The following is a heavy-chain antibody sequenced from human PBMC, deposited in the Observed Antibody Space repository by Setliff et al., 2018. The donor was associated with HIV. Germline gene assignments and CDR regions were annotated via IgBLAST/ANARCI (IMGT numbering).Heavy chain of an antibody. V-gene: IGHV5-51*01. CDR3: ARCSGSYPCDGMDV. CDR2: IYPSNSDT. D-gene: IGHD1-26*01. CDR1: GYRFTSYW. J-gene: IGHJ6*02. Sequence: PGESLKISCKGFGYRFTSYWIGWARHMPGKGLEWMGIIYPSNSDTRYSPSFQGQVTISADKSINIAYLQWNSLKASDTAMYYCARCSGSYPCDGMDVWGQGTTVTVSS.